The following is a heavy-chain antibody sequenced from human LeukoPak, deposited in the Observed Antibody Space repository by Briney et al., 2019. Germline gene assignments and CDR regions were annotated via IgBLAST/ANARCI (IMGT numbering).Heavy chain of an antibody. J-gene: IGHJ5*02. CDR1: GYTFTSYG. D-gene: IGHD3-10*01. CDR2: ISAYNGNT. V-gene: IGHV1-18*01. Sequence: ASVKVSCKASGYTFTSYGISWVRQAPGQGLEWMGWISAYNGNTNYAQKLQGRVTMTTDTSTSTAYMELRSLRSDDTAVYYCARLGSYYYGSGSYSPSWFDPWGQGILVTVSS. CDR3: ARLGSYYYGSGSYSPSWFDP.